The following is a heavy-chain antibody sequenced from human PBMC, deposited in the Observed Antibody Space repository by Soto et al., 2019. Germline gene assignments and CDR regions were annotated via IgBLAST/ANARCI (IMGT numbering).Heavy chain of an antibody. CDR2: INQDGSEK. V-gene: IGHV3-7*01. D-gene: IGHD2-2*01. CDR1: GFTFGIYW. CDR3: ATGSYQMNY. Sequence: EVQMVDSGGGLVQPGGSLKLSCAASGFTFGIYWMSWVRQAPGKGLEWVANINQDGSEKNYVDSAEGRFTISRDNAKNSLYLQMNSLRVEDTAVYYCATGSYQMNYWAQGALVTVSS. J-gene: IGHJ4*02.